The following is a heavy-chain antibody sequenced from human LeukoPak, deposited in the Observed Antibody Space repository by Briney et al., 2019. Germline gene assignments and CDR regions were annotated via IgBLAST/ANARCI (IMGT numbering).Heavy chain of an antibody. CDR1: GGSFSGYY. D-gene: IGHD6-13*01. CDR2: INHSGST. V-gene: IGHV4-34*01. J-gene: IGHJ3*02. Sequence: SEILSLTCAVYGGSFSGYYWSWIRQPPGKGLEWIGEINHSGSTNYNPSLKSRVTISVDTSKNQFSLKLSSVTAADTAVYYCARDGIAHDAFDIWGQGTMVTVSS. CDR3: ARDGIAHDAFDI.